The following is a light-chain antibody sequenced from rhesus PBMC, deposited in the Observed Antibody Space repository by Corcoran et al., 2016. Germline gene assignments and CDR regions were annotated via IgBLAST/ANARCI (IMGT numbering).Light chain of an antibody. CDR1: SSDIGAYKG. V-gene: IGLV2-38*01. CDR3: CAFRRGNAFI. CDR2: DVR. J-gene: IGLJ1*01. Sequence: QSALTQPPSVSKSLGQSVTISCSGGSSDIGAYKGVSWYRQHSGTAPKLLIFDVRQRTSGVSDRFSGSKSGNMASLPISGLQADDAGDYFCCAFRRGNAFIFGTGTRLTVL.